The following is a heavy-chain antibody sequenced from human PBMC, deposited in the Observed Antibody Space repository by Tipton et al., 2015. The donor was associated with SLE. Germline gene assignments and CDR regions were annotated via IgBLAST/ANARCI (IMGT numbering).Heavy chain of an antibody. CDR3: ARGRFSGSYYGPAGFVHFDY. CDR2: IDHSRST. CDR1: GGSFSVHY. Sequence: TLSLTCAVYGGSFSVHYWSWSWIRQPPGKGLEWIGEIDHSRSTNFNPSLNSRLTISVDTSKNQFSLKLRSVTAADTAVFYCARGRFSGSYYGPAGFVHFDYWGQGTLVTVSS. V-gene: IGHV4-34*01. D-gene: IGHD1-26*01. J-gene: IGHJ4*02.